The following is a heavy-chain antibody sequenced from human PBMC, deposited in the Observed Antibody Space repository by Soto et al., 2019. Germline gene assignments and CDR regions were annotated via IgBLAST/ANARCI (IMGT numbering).Heavy chain of an antibody. Sequence: QVQLVQSGAEVKKPGASEKVSCKASGYTFTSFDINWVRQATGQGLEWMGWMNPNSGNTGYAQRFQGRVTMTRNTSISTAYMEVSSLRSEDTAVYYCARVYDFWSGYYDSWGQGTLVTVSS. J-gene: IGHJ5*01. CDR2: MNPNSGNT. V-gene: IGHV1-8*02. CDR3: ARVYDFWSGYYDS. D-gene: IGHD3-3*01. CDR1: GYTFTSFD.